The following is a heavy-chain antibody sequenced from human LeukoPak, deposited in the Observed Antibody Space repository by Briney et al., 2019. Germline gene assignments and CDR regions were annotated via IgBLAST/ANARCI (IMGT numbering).Heavy chain of an antibody. D-gene: IGHD2-2*01. J-gene: IGHJ6*04. V-gene: IGHV3-74*01. Sequence: PGGSLRLSCAASGFTFSSYWMHWVRQAPGRGLVWVSRINSDGSSTSYADSVKGRFTISRDNAKNALYLQMSSLRAEDTAVYYCARDRYQLLLGYYYYYGMDVWGKGTTVTVSS. CDR2: INSDGSST. CDR3: ARDRYQLLLGYYYYYGMDV. CDR1: GFTFSSYW.